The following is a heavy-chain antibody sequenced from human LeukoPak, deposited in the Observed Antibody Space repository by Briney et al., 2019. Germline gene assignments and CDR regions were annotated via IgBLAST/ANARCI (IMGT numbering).Heavy chain of an antibody. V-gene: IGHV1-18*01. J-gene: IGHJ4*02. D-gene: IGHD5-12*01. CDR3: ARGGWLRSSYYFDY. CDR1: GYTFTSYG. Sequence: ASVTVSCKASGYTFTSYGISWVRQAPGQGLEWMGWISAYNGNTNYAQKLQGRVTMTTDTSTSTAYMELRSLRSDDTAVYYCARGGWLRSSYYFDYWDQGTLVTVSS. CDR2: ISAYNGNT.